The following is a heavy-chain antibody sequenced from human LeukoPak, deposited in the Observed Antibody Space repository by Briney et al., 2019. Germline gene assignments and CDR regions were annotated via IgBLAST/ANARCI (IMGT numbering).Heavy chain of an antibody. CDR2: IYYSGST. V-gene: IGHV4-39*01. J-gene: IGHJ4*02. Sequence: SETLSLTCTVSGGSISSSSYYWGWIRQPPGKGLEWIGSIYYSGSTYYNPSLKSRVTISVDTSKNQFSLKLSSVTAADTAVYYCARQEGDVETATIYWGQGTLVTVSS. CDR3: ARQEGDVETATIY. CDR1: GGSISSSSYY. D-gene: IGHD5-24*01.